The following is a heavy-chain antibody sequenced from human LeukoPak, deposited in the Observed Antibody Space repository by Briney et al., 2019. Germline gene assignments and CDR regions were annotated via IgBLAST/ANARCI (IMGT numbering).Heavy chain of an antibody. CDR2: LPYDGSNK. Sequence: PGGSLLLSCAACVFINSSFHMHLVRQPTATVQARVALLPYDGSNKYYADSVKGRFTISRDNSKNTLYLQMNSLRAEDTAVYYCAKDRGGYGSGRYSPVAFDIWGQGTMVTVSS. CDR3: AKDRGGYGSGRYSPVAFDI. D-gene: IGHD3-10*01. CDR1: VFINSSFH. J-gene: IGHJ3*02. V-gene: IGHV3-30*02.